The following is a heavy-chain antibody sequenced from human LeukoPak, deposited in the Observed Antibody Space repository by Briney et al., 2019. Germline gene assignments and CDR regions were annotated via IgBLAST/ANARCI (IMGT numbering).Heavy chain of an antibody. V-gene: IGHV4-34*01. Sequence: SETLSLTCAVYGGSFSGYYWSWIRQPPRKGLEWIGEINHSGSTNYNPSLKSRVTISVDTSKNQFSLKLSSVTAADTAVYYCARGIRGDSSGYCLGYWGQGTLVTVSS. CDR1: GGSFSGYY. CDR3: ARGIRGDSSGYCLGY. D-gene: IGHD3-22*01. CDR2: INHSGST. J-gene: IGHJ4*02.